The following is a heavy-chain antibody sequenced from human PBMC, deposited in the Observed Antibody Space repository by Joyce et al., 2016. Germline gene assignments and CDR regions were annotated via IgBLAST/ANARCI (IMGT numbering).Heavy chain of an antibody. V-gene: IGHV5-51*01. J-gene: IGHJ4*02. CDR3: ASLHHLTVTTSVGY. CDR2: IYPGESDT. Sequence: EVQLVQSGAEVKKPGESLKISCKVSGYSFTAYWIGWVRQMPGKGLAGSGIIYPGESDTRYSPSFQGQFTISADKSINTAYLQWSSLKASDTAMYYCASLHHLTVTTSVGYWGQGTLVTVSS. CDR1: GYSFTAYW. D-gene: IGHD4-11*01.